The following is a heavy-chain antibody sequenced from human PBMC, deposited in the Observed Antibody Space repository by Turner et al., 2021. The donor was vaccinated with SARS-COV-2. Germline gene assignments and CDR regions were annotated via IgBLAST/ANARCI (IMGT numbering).Heavy chain of an antibody. Sequence: QVQLVESGGGVVQPGRSLRLSCAASGFTFSTYGMHWVRQAPGKGLEWVAVILYDGSNKYYADSVKGRFTISRDNSKNTLYLQMNSLRAEDTAVYYCAREFIVVVPTRGWEEPRNYYYGMDVWGQGTTVTVSS. D-gene: IGHD2-2*01. J-gene: IGHJ6*02. CDR1: GFTFSTYG. V-gene: IGHV3-33*01. CDR3: AREFIVVVPTRGWEEPRNYYYGMDV. CDR2: ILYDGSNK.